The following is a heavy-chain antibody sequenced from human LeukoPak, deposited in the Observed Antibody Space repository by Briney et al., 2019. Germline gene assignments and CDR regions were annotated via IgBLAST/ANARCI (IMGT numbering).Heavy chain of an antibody. Sequence: GGSLRLSCAASGFTFSNFAMSWVRQAPGKGLEWVSTISGSAGSTFHADSVKGRFTISRDNSKNTLSLQMNSLRAEDTAIYYCAKAGSSGWSSSGGDYWGQGSLVTVSS. CDR2: ISGSAGST. D-gene: IGHD6-19*01. V-gene: IGHV3-23*01. J-gene: IGHJ4*02. CDR1: GFTFSNFA. CDR3: AKAGSSGWSSSGGDY.